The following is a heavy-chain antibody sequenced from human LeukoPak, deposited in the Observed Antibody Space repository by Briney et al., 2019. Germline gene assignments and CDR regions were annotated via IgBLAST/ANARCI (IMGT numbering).Heavy chain of an antibody. J-gene: IGHJ4*02. V-gene: IGHV3-21*01. CDR1: GFTFSSYS. Sequence: GGSLRLSCAASGFTFSSYSMNWVRRAPGKGLEWVSSISSSSSYIYYADSVKGRFTISRDNAKNSLYLQMNSLRAEDTAVYYCASTYYDFWSGYYWDHQIFDYWGQGTLVTVSS. D-gene: IGHD3-3*01. CDR3: ASTYYDFWSGYYWDHQIFDY. CDR2: ISSSSSYI.